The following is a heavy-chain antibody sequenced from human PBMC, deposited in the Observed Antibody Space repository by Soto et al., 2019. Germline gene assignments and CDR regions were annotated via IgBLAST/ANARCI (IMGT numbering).Heavy chain of an antibody. CDR1: GFTFSDYY. CDR2: ISSSGSTI. Sequence: QVQLVESGGGLVKPGGSLRLSCAASGFTFSDYYMSWIRQAPGKGLEWVSYISSSGSTIYYADSVKGRFTISRDNAKNSLYLQMNSMRAEDTAVYYCARTMVRGVMTLQHYYYMDVWGKGTTVTVSS. D-gene: IGHD3-10*01. J-gene: IGHJ6*03. V-gene: IGHV3-11*01. CDR3: ARTMVRGVMTLQHYYYMDV.